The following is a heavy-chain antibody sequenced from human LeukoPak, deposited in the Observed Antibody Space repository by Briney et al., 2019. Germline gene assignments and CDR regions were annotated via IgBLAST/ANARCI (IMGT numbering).Heavy chain of an antibody. CDR2: IDPSDSYT. D-gene: IGHD6-19*01. J-gene: IGHJ4*02. CDR1: GYNFVCNW. CDR3: ARLGDESSVGGTNFDF. Sequence: GESLKISREGSGYNFVCNWNSWVRQMPGKGLGWMGSIDPSDSYTKYSTSFLGHVTLSVDQSTTTAYLQWSSLKASDTAVYYCARLGDESSVGGTNFDFWGQGALVTVSS. V-gene: IGHV5-10-1*01.